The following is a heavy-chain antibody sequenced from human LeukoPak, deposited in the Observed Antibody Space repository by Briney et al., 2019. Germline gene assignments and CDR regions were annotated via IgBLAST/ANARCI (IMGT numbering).Heavy chain of an antibody. CDR1: GFTFSRSL. Sequence: GGSLRLSCAASGFTFSRSLMSWVRQAPGKGLEWVANIRQDGSEKNHADSVKGRFTISRDNAKNSLFLQMNSLRVEDTALYYCARDWSKGDTDYWGQGTLVTVSS. CDR3: ARDWSKGDTDY. J-gene: IGHJ4*02. D-gene: IGHD3-3*01. V-gene: IGHV3-7*01. CDR2: IRQDGSEK.